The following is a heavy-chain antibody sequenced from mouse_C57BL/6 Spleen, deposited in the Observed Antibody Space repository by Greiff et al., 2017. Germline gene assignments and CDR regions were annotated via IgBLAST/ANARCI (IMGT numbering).Heavy chain of an antibody. CDR2: INPSTGGT. D-gene: IGHD2-3*01. V-gene: IGHV1-42*01. J-gene: IGHJ2*01. CDR1: GYSFTGYY. CDR3: ARGGGYYDLDY. Sequence: VQLQQSGPELVKPGASVKISCKASGYSFTGYYMNWVKQSPEKSLEWIGEINPSTGGTTYNQKFKAKATLTVDKSSSTAYMQLKSLTSEDIAVYYCARGGGYYDLDYWGQGTTLTVSS.